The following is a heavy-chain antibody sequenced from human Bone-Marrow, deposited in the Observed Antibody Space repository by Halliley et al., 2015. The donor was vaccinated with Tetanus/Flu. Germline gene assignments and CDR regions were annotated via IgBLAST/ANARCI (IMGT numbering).Heavy chain of an antibody. Sequence: TLSLTCTLSGGSISSYYWSWIRQPPGKSLEWIGYVYYTGHTNYSPSLKSRVTISVDTSENHFSLHLSSVTAADTAVYYCARHMIRGGINWHFDLWGPGALVTVS. V-gene: IGHV4-59*01. CDR1: GGSISSYY. D-gene: IGHD3-10*01. CDR2: VYYTGHT. J-gene: IGHJ2*01. CDR3: ARHMIRGGINWHFDL.